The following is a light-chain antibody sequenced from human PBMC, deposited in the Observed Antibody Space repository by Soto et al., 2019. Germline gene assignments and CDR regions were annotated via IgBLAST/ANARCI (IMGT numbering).Light chain of an antibody. V-gene: IGLV1-51*01. J-gene: IGLJ7*01. Sequence: QSVLTQPPSVSAAPGQKGTISCSGSSSNIGNNYVSWYQQFPGTAPKLLIYDNNNRPSGIPDRFSGSKSGTSATLDITGLQTGDEADYYCGTWDSSLSAAVFGRGTQLTVL. CDR3: GTWDSSLSAAV. CDR2: DNN. CDR1: SSNIGNNY.